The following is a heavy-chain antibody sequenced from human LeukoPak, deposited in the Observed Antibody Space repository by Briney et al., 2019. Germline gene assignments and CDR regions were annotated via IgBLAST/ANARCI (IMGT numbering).Heavy chain of an antibody. CDR3: ATSHIVATIH. V-gene: IGHV4-59*12. J-gene: IGHJ4*02. CDR2: IYYSGST. CDR1: GGSISSYY. Sequence: SETLSLTCTVSGGSISSYYWSWIRQPPGKGLEWIGYIYYSGSTNYNPSLKSRVTISVDTSKNQFSLKLSSVTAADTAVYYCATSHIVATIHWGQGTLVTVSS. D-gene: IGHD5-12*01.